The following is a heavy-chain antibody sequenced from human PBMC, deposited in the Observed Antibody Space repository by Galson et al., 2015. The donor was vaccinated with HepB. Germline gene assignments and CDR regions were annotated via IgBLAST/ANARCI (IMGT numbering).Heavy chain of an antibody. J-gene: IGHJ4*02. Sequence: SLRLSCAASGFTFSSYSMNWVRQAPGKGLEWVSSISSSSSYIYYADSVKGRFTISRDNAKNSLYLKMNSLRAEDTAVYYCARERGGGYSYGFRARPGAYWGQGTLVTVSS. V-gene: IGHV3-21*01. CDR2: ISSSSSYI. CDR3: ARERGGGYSYGFRARPGAY. D-gene: IGHD5-18*01. CDR1: GFTFSSYS.